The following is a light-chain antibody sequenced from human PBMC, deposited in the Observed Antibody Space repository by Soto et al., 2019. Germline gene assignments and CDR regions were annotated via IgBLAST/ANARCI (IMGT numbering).Light chain of an antibody. CDR3: KSYAGSNTYV. J-gene: IGLJ1*01. CDR2: EVV. CDR1: KSDMGVYDF. Sequence: QSVLTQPPSASGSPGQSVTISCTGTKSDMGVYDFVSWYQHHPGKAPRLIIYEVVQRPSGVPDRFSGSKSGNTASLTVSGLQAADEADYFCKSYAGSNTYVFGRGTKVTVL. V-gene: IGLV2-8*01.